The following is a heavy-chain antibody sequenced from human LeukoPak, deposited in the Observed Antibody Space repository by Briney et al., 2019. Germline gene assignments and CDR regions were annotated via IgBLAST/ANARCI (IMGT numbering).Heavy chain of an antibody. CDR3: ARDPDGYRQGHHFDY. V-gene: IGHV3-66*01. Sequence: SGGSLRLSCAASGFTVSSNDMSWVRQAPGKGLEWVSVVYSGGSTYYADSVKGRFTISRDNSKNTLYLQMNSLKAEDTAVYYCARDPDGYRQGHHFDYWGQGTLVTVSS. CDR1: GFTVSSND. CDR2: VYSGGST. D-gene: IGHD5-18*01. J-gene: IGHJ4*02.